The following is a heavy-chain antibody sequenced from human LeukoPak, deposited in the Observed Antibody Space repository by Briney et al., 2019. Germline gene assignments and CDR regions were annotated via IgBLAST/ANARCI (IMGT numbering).Heavy chain of an antibody. Sequence: GGSLRLSCAASGFTFSNYAMTWVRQAPGKGLEWVSAISGGGGYTSTYYADSVKGRFTISRDNSKNTLYLQMNSLRAEDTAVYYCAKPPPDNYHYYYGMDVWCQGTTVTVSS. J-gene: IGHJ6*02. V-gene: IGHV3-23*01. CDR1: GFTFSNYA. CDR2: ISGGGGYTST. CDR3: AKPPPDNYHYYYGMDV.